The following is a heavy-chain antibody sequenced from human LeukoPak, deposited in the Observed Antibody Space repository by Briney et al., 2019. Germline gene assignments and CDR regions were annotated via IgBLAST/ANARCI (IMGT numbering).Heavy chain of an antibody. Sequence: SVKVSCKASGGTFSSYAISWVRQAPGQGLEWMGGIIPIFGTANYAQKFQGRVTITTDESTSTAYMELSSLRSEDTAVYYCAREHPYYYDSSGPDYWGQGTLVTVSS. D-gene: IGHD3-22*01. J-gene: IGHJ4*02. CDR3: AREHPYYYDSSGPDY. CDR2: IIPIFGTA. CDR1: GGTFSSYA. V-gene: IGHV1-69*05.